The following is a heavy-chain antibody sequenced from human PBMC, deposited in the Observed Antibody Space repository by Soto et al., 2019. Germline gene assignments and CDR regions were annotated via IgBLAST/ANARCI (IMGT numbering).Heavy chain of an antibody. J-gene: IGHJ4*02. V-gene: IGHV4-38-2*02. D-gene: IGHD6-19*01. CDR2: IYNTVST. Sequence: PSETLSLTCSVSSFSINSRHYWGWIRQPPGKGLEWIASIYNTVSTHYNPSLKSRATISLDTSQNQFSLRLNSVTAADTAIYYCASNASGRHFDYWGPGRLVTVSS. CDR3: ASNASGRHFDY. CDR1: SFSINSRHY.